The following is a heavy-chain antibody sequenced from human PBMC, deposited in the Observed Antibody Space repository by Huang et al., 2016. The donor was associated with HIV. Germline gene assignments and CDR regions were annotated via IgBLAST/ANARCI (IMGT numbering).Heavy chain of an antibody. Sequence: QVQLVQSGVEVKKPGASVKVSCKASGYTFTSYGISWVGQAPGQGCEWMGWSRAYKGVKNYEQNFQGRVTMTTDTYTSTAYRELRSLRSDDTAVYYCARDSPLLGVVIVVVPTAPNAFDIWGQGTMVTVSS. J-gene: IGHJ3*02. CDR1: GYTFTSYG. D-gene: IGHD2-2*01. CDR2: SRAYKGVK. V-gene: IGHV1-18*01. CDR3: ARDSPLLGVVIVVVPTAPNAFDI.